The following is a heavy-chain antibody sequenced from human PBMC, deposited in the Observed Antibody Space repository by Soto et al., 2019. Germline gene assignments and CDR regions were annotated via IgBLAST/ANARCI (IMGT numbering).Heavy chain of an antibody. V-gene: IGHV3-33*01. CDR2: IWYDGNTK. CDR1: GFNLSSYG. D-gene: IGHD2-15*01. J-gene: IGHJ3*01. Sequence: QVQLVESGGGVVQPGRSLRLSCVASGFNLSSYGMHWVRQAPGKGLEWVATIWYDGNTKYYVDTVKGRFTITRDDSKNTLSLLMSSLRADDTAVYYCARDNWGNGRRAFVFWGQGTIVTVSS. CDR3: ARDNWGNGRRAFVF.